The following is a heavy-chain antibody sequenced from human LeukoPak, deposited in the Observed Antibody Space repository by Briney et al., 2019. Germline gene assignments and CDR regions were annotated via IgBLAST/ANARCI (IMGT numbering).Heavy chain of an antibody. D-gene: IGHD3-22*01. CDR1: GGSFSGYY. CDR2: IYHTGSA. J-gene: IGHJ6*03. CDR3: ASSGLLPDYYYYYYMDV. V-gene: IGHV4-34*01. Sequence: SETLSLTCGVYGGSFSGYYWTWIRQPPGKEMEWIGSIYHTGSAYYNPSLKSRVTISVGTSKNQFSLKLRSVTATDTALYFCASSGLLPDYYYYYYMDVWGKGTTVTVSS.